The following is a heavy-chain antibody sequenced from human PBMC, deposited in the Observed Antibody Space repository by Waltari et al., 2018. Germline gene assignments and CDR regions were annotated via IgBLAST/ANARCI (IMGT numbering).Heavy chain of an antibody. CDR3: ASVGVLDGRGAFDI. Sequence: EVQLVESGGGLVQPGGSLRLSCAASGFTFSSYWMSWVRQAPGKGLEGVANIKQDGSEKYYVDSVKGRFTISRDNAKNSLYLQMNSLRAEDTAVYYCASVGVLDGRGAFDIWGQGTMVTVSS. CDR2: IKQDGSEK. J-gene: IGHJ3*02. D-gene: IGHD1-26*01. V-gene: IGHV3-7*01. CDR1: GFTFSSYW.